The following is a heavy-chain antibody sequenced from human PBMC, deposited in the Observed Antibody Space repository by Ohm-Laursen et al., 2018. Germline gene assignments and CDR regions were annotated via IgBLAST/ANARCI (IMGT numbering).Heavy chain of an antibody. J-gene: IGHJ4*02. V-gene: IGHV4-61*01. CDR3: ARGGWLSMATITDFDY. D-gene: IGHD5-24*01. CDR2: IYYSGST. Sequence: SDTLSLTCIVSGGSISSSSYYWSWIRQPPGKGLEWIGYIYYSGSTNYNPSLKSRVTISVDTSKNQFSLKLSSVTAADTAVYYCARGGWLSMATITDFDYWGQGTLVTVSS. CDR1: GGSISSSSYY.